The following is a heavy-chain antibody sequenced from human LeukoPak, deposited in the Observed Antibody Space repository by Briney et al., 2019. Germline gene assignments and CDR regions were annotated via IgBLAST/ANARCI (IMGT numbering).Heavy chain of an antibody. V-gene: IGHV5-51*01. Sequence: GGSLKISCKGSEYSFATYWIGWVRQMPGQGLEWMGIIFPGDSDTRYSPSFQGQVTISADKSISTAYLQWSSLKASDTAIYYCASEYCSGGNCYFGYWGQGTLVTVSS. D-gene: IGHD2-15*01. J-gene: IGHJ4*02. CDR3: ASEYCSGGNCYFGY. CDR1: EYSFATYW. CDR2: IFPGDSDT.